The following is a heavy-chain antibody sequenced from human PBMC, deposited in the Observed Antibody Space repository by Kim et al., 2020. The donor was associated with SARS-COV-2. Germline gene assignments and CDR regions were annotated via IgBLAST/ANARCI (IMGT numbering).Heavy chain of an antibody. V-gene: IGHV4-39*01. CDR2: IYYSGST. D-gene: IGHD1-26*01. J-gene: IGHJ3*02. CDR1: GGSISSSSYY. Sequence: SETLSLTCTVSGGSISSSSYYWGWIRQPPGKGLEWIGSIYYSGSTYYNPSLKSRVTISVDTSKNQFSLKLSSVTAADTAVYYCARYPLLSGSYWRGDAFDIWGQGTMVTVSS. CDR3: ARYPLLSGSYWRGDAFDI.